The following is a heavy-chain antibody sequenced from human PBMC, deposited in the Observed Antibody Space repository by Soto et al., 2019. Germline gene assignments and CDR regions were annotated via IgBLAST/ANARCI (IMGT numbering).Heavy chain of an antibody. V-gene: IGHV4-30-2*01. CDR2: IYHSGST. Sequence: SETLSLTCTVSGGFISSGGYYWSWIRQHPGKGLEWIGYIYHSGSTYYNPSLKSRVTISVDRSKNQFSLKLSSVTAADTAVYYCARDQYYYDSSGYKWPRAFDYWGQGTLVTVSS. CDR1: GGFISSGGYY. J-gene: IGHJ4*02. D-gene: IGHD3-22*01. CDR3: ARDQYYYDSSGYKWPRAFDY.